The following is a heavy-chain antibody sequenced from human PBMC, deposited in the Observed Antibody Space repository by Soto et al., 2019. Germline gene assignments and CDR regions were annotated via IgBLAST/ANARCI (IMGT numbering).Heavy chain of an antibody. CDR1: GYTFTSYG. Sequence: ASVKVSCKASGYTFTSYGISWVRQAPGQGLEWMGWISAYNGNTNYAQKLQGRVTMTTDTSTSTAYMELRSLRSDDTVVYYCAREGVANNYYDSSGGYFDYWGQGTLVTVSS. CDR2: ISAYNGNT. V-gene: IGHV1-18*01. J-gene: IGHJ4*02. D-gene: IGHD3-22*01. CDR3: AREGVANNYYDSSGGYFDY.